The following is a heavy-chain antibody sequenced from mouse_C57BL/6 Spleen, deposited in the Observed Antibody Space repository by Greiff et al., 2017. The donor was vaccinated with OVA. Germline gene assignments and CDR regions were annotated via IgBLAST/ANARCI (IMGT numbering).Heavy chain of an antibody. D-gene: IGHD2-4*01. Sequence: VQLVESGAELVRPGTSVKMSCKASGYTFTNYWIGWAKQRPGHGLEWIGDIYPGGGYTNYNEKFKGKATLTADKSSSTAYMQFSSLTSEDSAIYYCAIHYDYDGGFDVWGTGTTVTVSS. CDR1: GYTFTNYW. CDR2: IYPGGGYT. J-gene: IGHJ1*03. V-gene: IGHV1-63*01. CDR3: AIHYDYDGGFDV.